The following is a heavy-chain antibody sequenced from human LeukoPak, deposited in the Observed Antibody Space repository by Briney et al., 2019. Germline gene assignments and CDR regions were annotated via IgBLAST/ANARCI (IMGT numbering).Heavy chain of an antibody. Sequence: PRGSLRLSCVASGFIFSDHAFNWVRQSPDSGLVWGALIGSDGTKKYYADSVQGRFTVSRENSKNTLFLQMNTVRADDTAVYFCARQMTSTRLFDSWGQGTLVTVSS. V-gene: IGHV3-30*04. J-gene: IGHJ4*02. CDR1: GFIFSDHA. D-gene: IGHD5/OR15-5a*01. CDR2: IGSDGTKK. CDR3: ARQMTSTRLFDS.